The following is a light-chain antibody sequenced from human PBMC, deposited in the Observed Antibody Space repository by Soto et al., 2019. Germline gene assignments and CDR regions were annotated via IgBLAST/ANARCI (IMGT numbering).Light chain of an antibody. CDR3: QQYSSSPRT. Sequence: EIVLTQSPGTLSLSPGETATLSCRASQTISNTYLAWYQQKPGQAPRLLIYGASTRATGIPGRFSGSGSGTDCTLNVNRLEPEDFVVYYWQQYSSSPRTFGQGTKVEI. CDR1: QTISNTY. J-gene: IGKJ1*01. CDR2: GAS. V-gene: IGKV3-20*01.